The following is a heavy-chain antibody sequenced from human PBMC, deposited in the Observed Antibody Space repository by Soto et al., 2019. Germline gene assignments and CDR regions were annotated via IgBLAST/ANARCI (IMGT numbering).Heavy chain of an antibody. Sequence: QVQLVQSGAEVKKPGSSVKVSCKASGGTFSSYAISWVREAPGQGLEWMGGIIPIFGTANYAQKFQGRVTITADESTSTAYMELSSLRSEDTAVYYCARVGYCGGDCYPYDYWGQGTLVTVSS. CDR3: ARVGYCGGDCYPYDY. CDR1: GGTFSSYA. V-gene: IGHV1-69*01. D-gene: IGHD2-21*02. J-gene: IGHJ4*02. CDR2: IIPIFGTA.